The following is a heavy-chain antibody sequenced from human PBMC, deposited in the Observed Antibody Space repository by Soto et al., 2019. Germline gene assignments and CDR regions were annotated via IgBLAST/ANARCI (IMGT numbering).Heavy chain of an antibody. CDR1: GYTFTSYD. Sequence: QVQLVQSGAEVKKPGASVKVSCKASGYTFTSYDINWVRQPTGQGLEWMGWMNPNSGNTGYAQKFQGRVTLTRDTSISTDYMELSSLRSEDTAVYYCARVPLVLRVWEWPQGGYFYMDVWGKGTTVTVSS. V-gene: IGHV1-8*01. J-gene: IGHJ6*03. D-gene: IGHD3-3*01. CDR2: MNPNSGNT. CDR3: ARVPLVLRVWEWPQGGYFYMDV.